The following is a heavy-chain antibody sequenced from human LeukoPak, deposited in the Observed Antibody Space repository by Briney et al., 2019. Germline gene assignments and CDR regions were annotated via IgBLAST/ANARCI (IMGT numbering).Heavy chain of an antibody. CDR2: INSRSNTM. V-gene: IGHV3-48*01. CDR3: ARGDCSGGSCYLSLTTIDY. D-gene: IGHD2-15*01. Sequence: SGGSLRLSCAASGFTFSSFGMNWVRQAPGKGLEWISYINSRSNTMYYADSVKGRSTISRDNAKNSLYVQMNSLRAEDTAVYYCARGDCSGGSCYLSLTTIDYWGQGTLVTVSS. J-gene: IGHJ4*02. CDR1: GFTFSSFG.